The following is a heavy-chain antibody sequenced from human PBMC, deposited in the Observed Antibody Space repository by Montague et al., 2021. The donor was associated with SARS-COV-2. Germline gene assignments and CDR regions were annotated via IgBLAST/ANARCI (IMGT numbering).Heavy chain of an antibody. V-gene: IGHV3-23*01. CDR2: ISSGGDIT. Sequence: SLRLSCAASGFTFSSYAMTWVRQAPGKGLEWVSLISSGGDITYFXDSVKGRINNSRDNSKNAFYLQMNNLRVEDTAVYYCARALRYCGGGTCYPLAFDYWGQGTLVTVSS. CDR1: GFTFSSYA. D-gene: IGHD2-15*01. J-gene: IGHJ4*02. CDR3: ARALRYCGGGTCYPLAFDY.